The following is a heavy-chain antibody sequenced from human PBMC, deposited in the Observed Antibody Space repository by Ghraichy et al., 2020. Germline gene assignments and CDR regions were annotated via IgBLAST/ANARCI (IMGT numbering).Heavy chain of an antibody. J-gene: IGHJ5*02. CDR2: INPNSGGT. D-gene: IGHD6-19*01. Sequence: ASVKVSCKASGYTFTGYYMHWVRQAPGQGLEWMGWINPNSGGTNYAQKFQGRVTMTRDTSISTAYMELSRLRSDDTAVYYCARPGTLTKISGWPGGFDPWGQGTLVTVSS. V-gene: IGHV1-2*02. CDR3: ARPGTLTKISGWPGGFDP. CDR1: GYTFTGYY.